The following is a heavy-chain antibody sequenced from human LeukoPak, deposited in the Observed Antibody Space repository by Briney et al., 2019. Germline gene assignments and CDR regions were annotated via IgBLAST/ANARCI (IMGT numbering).Heavy chain of an antibody. CDR1: GFTFSSYS. V-gene: IGHV3-53*01. CDR3: ARGLWFGEL. Sequence: SGGSLRLSCAASGFTFSSYSMNWVRQAPGKGLEWVSVIYNSGSAFYADSVKGRFTISRDNSNNTVCLQMNSLRAEDTAVYYCARGLWFGELWGQGTLVTVSS. CDR2: IYNSGSA. J-gene: IGHJ4*02. D-gene: IGHD3-10*01.